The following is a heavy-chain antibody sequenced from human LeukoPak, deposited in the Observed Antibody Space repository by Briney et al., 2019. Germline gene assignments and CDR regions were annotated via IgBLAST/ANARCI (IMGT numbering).Heavy chain of an antibody. CDR3: ARRAYSSSTSCAFDY. V-gene: IGHV3-21*01. Sequence: PGGSLRLSCAASGFTFSSYSMNWVRQAPGKGLEWVSSISSSSSYIYYADSVEGRFTISRDNAKNSLYLQMNSLRAEDTAVYDCARRAYSSSTSCAFDYWGQGTLVTVSS. CDR1: GFTFSSYS. D-gene: IGHD2-2*01. J-gene: IGHJ4*02. CDR2: ISSSSSYI.